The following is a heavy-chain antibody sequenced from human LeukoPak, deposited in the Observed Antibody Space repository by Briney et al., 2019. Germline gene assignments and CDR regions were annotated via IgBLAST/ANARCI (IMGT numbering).Heavy chain of an antibody. CDR2: ISSGSTII. CDR3: ARNPAGIGDY. J-gene: IGHJ4*02. CDR1: GFTSSTYN. D-gene: IGHD1-26*01. Sequence: GGSLRLSCAASGFTSSTYNMNWVRQAPGKGLEWVSFISSGSTIIYYADSVKGRFTVSRDNAENSLYLQMNSLRDEDTAVYYCARNPAGIGDYWGQGTLVTVSS. V-gene: IGHV3-48*02.